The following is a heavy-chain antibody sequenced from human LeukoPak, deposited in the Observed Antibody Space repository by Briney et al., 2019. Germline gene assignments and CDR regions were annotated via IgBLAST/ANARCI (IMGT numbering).Heavy chain of an antibody. Sequence: GGSLRLSCAASGFTFNNYAMSWVRQAPGKGLEWVSAISGSGGSTYYADSVKGRFTISRDNSKNTLYLQMNSLRAEDTAVYYCTQAGDPGIATAASFDYWGQGTLVTVSS. J-gene: IGHJ4*02. V-gene: IGHV3-23*01. CDR2: ISGSGGST. CDR1: GFTFNNYA. CDR3: TQAGDPGIATAASFDY. D-gene: IGHD6-13*01.